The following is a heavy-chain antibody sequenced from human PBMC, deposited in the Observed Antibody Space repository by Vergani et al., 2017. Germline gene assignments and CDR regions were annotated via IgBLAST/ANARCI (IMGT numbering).Heavy chain of an antibody. Sequence: EVQLVESGGGVVQPGGSLRLSCAASGFTFDDYAMHWVRQAPGKGLEWVSLISGDGGSTYYADSVKGRFTISRHNSKNTLYLQMNSLRAEDTAVYYCARDGGGADYGDYSYWGQGTLVTVSS. CDR2: ISGDGGST. D-gene: IGHD4-17*01. V-gene: IGHV3-43*02. CDR3: ARDGGGADYGDYSY. J-gene: IGHJ4*02. CDR1: GFTFDDYA.